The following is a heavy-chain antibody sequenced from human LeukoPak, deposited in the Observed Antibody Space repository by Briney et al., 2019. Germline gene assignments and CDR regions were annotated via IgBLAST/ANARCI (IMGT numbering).Heavy chain of an antibody. CDR1: GFTFSDFY. CDR3: ARIPEVYSSSWFLDY. V-gene: IGHV3-11*03. Sequence: GGSLRLSCAASGFTFSDFYMSWIRQAPGKGLEWVSYISSSSSYTNYAASVKGRFAISRDNAKNSLYLQMNSLRAEDTAVYYCARIPEVYSSSWFLDYWGQGTLVTVSS. D-gene: IGHD6-13*01. J-gene: IGHJ4*02. CDR2: ISSSSSYT.